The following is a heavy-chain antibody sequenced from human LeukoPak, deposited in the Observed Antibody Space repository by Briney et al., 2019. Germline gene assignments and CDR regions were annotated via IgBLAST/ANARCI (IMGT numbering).Heavy chain of an antibody. CDR2: ITYDGRDK. CDR3: ARGPSLQKYFDY. Sequence: SGGSLRLSCAASGFTFSSYGMHWVRQAPGKGLEWVAVITYDGRDKYYGDSVQGRFTISRDTSKNTLSLQMNSLRTEDAAVYYCARGPSLQKYFDYWGQGTLVTVSS. J-gene: IGHJ4*02. V-gene: IGHV3-30*19. CDR1: GFTFSSYG.